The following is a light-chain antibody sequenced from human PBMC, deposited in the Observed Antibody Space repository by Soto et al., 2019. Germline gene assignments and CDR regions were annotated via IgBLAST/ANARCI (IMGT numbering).Light chain of an antibody. CDR2: DVS. CDR3: CSYTTSNTRQIV. V-gene: IGLV2-14*03. J-gene: IGLJ1*01. Sequence: YALTQPATVSGSIGLSITISCTGTSSDVGGYNYVSWYQQHPGKAPKFMIYDVSSRPSGVSNRFSGSKSGNTASLTISGLQAEDEADYYCCSYTTSNTRQIVFGTGTKVTVL. CDR1: SSDVGGYNY.